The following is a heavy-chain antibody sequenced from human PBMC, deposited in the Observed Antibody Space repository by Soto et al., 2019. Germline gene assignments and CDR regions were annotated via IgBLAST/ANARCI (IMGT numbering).Heavy chain of an antibody. J-gene: IGHJ5*02. Sequence: SETLSLTCTVSGGSISNYYWSWIRHPPGKKLEWIGYIYYSGSTNYNPSLKSRVTISVDTSKNQFSLKLNPVAAADPAVYDIWGPKIEFYNWLDPWGKGPLVTVSS. CDR2: IYYSGST. V-gene: IGHV4-59*08. CDR3: WGPKIEFYNWLDP. CDR1: GGSISNYY. D-gene: IGHD3-16*01.